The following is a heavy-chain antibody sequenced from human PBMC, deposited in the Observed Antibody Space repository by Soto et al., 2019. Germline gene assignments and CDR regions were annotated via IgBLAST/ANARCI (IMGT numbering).Heavy chain of an antibody. CDR3: AHMDDGGEYQLLWSWFDP. V-gene: IGHV2-5*02. J-gene: IGHJ5*02. CDR1: GFSLSTSGVG. Sequence: CGPTLVNPTQTLTLTCTFSGFSLSTSGVGVGWIRQPPGKALEWLALIYWDDDKRYSPSLKSRLTITKDTSKNQVVLTMTNMDPVDTATYYCAHMDDGGEYQLLWSWFDPWGQGTLVTVSS. D-gene: IGHD2-2*01. CDR2: IYWDDDK.